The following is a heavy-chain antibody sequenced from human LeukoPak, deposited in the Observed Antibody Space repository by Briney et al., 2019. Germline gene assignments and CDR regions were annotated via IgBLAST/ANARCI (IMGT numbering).Heavy chain of an antibody. Sequence: ASVKVSFKVSGYTLTELSMHLVRQAPGKGHEWVGGFDTEDGETIYAQKFHGRVTMTEYTSTDTAYMELSSLRSEDTAVYYCASLGGYYGMDVWGKGSTVTVSS. CDR1: GYTLTELS. CDR3: ASLGGYYGMDV. D-gene: IGHD3-10*01. CDR2: FDTEDGET. V-gene: IGHV1-24*01. J-gene: IGHJ6*04.